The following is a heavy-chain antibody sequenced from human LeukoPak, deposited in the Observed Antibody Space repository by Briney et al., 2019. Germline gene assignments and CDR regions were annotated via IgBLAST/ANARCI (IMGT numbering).Heavy chain of an antibody. Sequence: GASVKVSCKASGYTFTGYYMHWVRQAPGQGLEWMGWINPNSGGTNYAQKFQGRVTMTRDTSISTAYMELSRLRSDDTAVYYCAKSGYYGFYYYYYYMDVWGKGTTVTVSS. CDR3: AKSGYYGFYYYYYYMDV. J-gene: IGHJ6*03. D-gene: IGHD3-22*01. CDR1: GYTFTGYY. CDR2: INPNSGGT. V-gene: IGHV1-2*02.